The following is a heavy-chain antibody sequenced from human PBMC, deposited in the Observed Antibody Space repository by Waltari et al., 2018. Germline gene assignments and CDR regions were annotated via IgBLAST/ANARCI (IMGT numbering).Heavy chain of an antibody. CDR3: VRDRYTSAWYPMYYGLDV. D-gene: IGHD6-19*01. J-gene: IGHJ6*02. CDR2: LESDGST. Sequence: EVQLVESGGGLVQPGGSLRLPCAASGSTLSTSWLQRVRQFPGKGLVWVSRLESDGSTKFADFAKGRFTVSRDNAKNTISLHMNSLRVEDTAVYYCVRDRYTSAWYPMYYGLDVWGQGTTVIVSS. CDR1: GSTLSTSW. V-gene: IGHV3-74*03.